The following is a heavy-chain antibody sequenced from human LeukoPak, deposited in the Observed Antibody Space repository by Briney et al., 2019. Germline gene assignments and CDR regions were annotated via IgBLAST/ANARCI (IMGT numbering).Heavy chain of an antibody. Sequence: GGSLRLSCAASGFIFSNYAMHWVRQAPGKGLEWVAVIPYDESNKYYADSVEGRFTISRDNSKNTLYLQMNSLRVEDTAVYYCARDNNADYWGQGTLVIVSS. D-gene: IGHD1/OR15-1a*01. CDR1: GFIFSNYA. CDR2: IPYDESNK. J-gene: IGHJ4*02. CDR3: ARDNNADY. V-gene: IGHV3-30-3*01.